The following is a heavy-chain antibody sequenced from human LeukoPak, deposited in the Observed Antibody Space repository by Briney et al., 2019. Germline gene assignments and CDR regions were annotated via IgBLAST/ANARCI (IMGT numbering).Heavy chain of an antibody. CDR2: INPSGGST. Sequence: ASVTVSCKASGYTFTSYYMHWVRQAPGQGLEWMGIINPSGGSTSYAQKFQGRVTMTRDTSTSTVYMELSSLRSEDTAVYYCARETPYDGSGRADAFDIWGQGTMVTVSS. J-gene: IGHJ3*02. CDR3: ARETPYDGSGRADAFDI. CDR1: GYTFTSYY. D-gene: IGHD3-22*01. V-gene: IGHV1-46*01.